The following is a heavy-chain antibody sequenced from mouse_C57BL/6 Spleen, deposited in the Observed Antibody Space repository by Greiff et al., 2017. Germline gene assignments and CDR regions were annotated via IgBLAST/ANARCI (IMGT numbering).Heavy chain of an antibody. J-gene: IGHJ1*03. D-gene: IGHD2-5*01. CDR3: ARSKSNYGYFDV. Sequence: QVQLKESGAELVKPGASVKISCKASGYAFSSYWMNWVKQRPGKGLEWIGQIYPGDGDTNYNGKFKGKATLTADKSSSTAYMQLSSLTSEDSAVYFCARSKSNYGYFDVWGTGTTVTVSS. CDR1: GYAFSSYW. V-gene: IGHV1-80*01. CDR2: IYPGDGDT.